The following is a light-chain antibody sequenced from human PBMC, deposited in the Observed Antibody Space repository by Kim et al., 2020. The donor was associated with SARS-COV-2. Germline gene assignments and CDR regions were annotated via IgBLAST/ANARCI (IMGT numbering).Light chain of an antibody. V-gene: IGKV1-8*01. CDR1: QGISSY. Sequence: AIRMTQSPSSLSASTGDRVTITCRASQGISSYLAWYQQKPGKAPKLLIYAASTLQSGVPSRFSGSGSGTDFTLTISCLQSEDFATYYCQQYYSYPPVLGQGTRLEIK. J-gene: IGKJ5*01. CDR3: QQYYSYPPV. CDR2: AAS.